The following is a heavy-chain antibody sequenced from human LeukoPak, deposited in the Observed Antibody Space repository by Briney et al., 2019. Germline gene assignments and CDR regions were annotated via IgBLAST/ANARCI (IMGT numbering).Heavy chain of an antibody. D-gene: IGHD6-19*01. J-gene: IGHJ4*02. CDR2: INHSGST. CDR1: GGSIRSSYYY. V-gene: IGHV4-39*07. Sequence: SETLSLTCTVSGGSIRSSYYYWGWIRQPPGKGLEWIGEINHSGSTNYNPSLKSRVTISVDTSKNQFSLKLSSVTAADTAVYYCAREPYSSGWYGFFDYWGQGTLVTVSS. CDR3: AREPYSSGWYGFFDY.